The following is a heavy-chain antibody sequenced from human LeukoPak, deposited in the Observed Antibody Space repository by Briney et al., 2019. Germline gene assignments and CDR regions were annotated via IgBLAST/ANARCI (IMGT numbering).Heavy chain of an antibody. D-gene: IGHD1-1*01. CDR2: IKQHGSET. CDR3: ARALEMASTRHFDY. CDR1: GFTFSYYS. Sequence: GGSLRLSCEASGFTFSYYSMNWVRQAQGKGLEWVANIKQHGSETYYVDSVKGRFTISRDNAKNSLYLQMNSLRAEDSAVYYCARALEMASTRHFDYWGQGTLVTVSP. J-gene: IGHJ4*02. V-gene: IGHV3-7*01.